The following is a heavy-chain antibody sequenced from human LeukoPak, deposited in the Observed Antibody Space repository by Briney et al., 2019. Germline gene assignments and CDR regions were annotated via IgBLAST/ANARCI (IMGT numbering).Heavy chain of an antibody. D-gene: IGHD3-10*01. CDR1: GGSFSGYY. J-gene: IGHJ5*01. V-gene: IGHV4-34*01. CDR2: INHSGST. Sequence: SETLSLTCAVYGGSFSGYYWSWIRQPPGKGLEWIGEINHSGSTNYNPSLKSRVTISVDTSKNQFPLKLSSVTAADTAVYYCARLVWLGESPGSWFDSWGQGTLVTVSS. CDR3: ARLVWLGESPGSWFDS.